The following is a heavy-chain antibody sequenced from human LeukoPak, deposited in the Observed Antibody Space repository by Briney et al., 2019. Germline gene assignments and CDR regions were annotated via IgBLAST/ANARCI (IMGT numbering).Heavy chain of an antibody. Sequence: GASVKVSCKASGGTFSSYAISWVRQAPGQGLEWMGRIIPIFGIANYAQKFQGRVTITADKFTSTAYMELSSLRSEDTAVYYCARGTVTNRKIRPEYYYYGMDVWGQGTTVTVSS. CDR1: GGTFSSYA. D-gene: IGHD4-17*01. CDR3: ARGTVTNRKIRPEYYYYGMDV. CDR2: IIPIFGIA. J-gene: IGHJ6*01. V-gene: IGHV1-69*04.